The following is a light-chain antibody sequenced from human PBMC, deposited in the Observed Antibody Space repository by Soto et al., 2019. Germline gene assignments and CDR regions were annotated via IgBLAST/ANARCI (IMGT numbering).Light chain of an antibody. V-gene: IGLV2-23*01. CDR2: EDS. CDR3: CSYAGSNTFV. Sequence: QSALTQPASVSGSPGQSITISCTGTSSDVGSYNLVSWYQQHPGKAPKLMIYEDSKRPSGVSNRFSGSKSGNTASLTISGLQAEDEADYYCCSYAGSNTFVFGTETKLTVL. CDR1: SSDVGSYNL. J-gene: IGLJ1*01.